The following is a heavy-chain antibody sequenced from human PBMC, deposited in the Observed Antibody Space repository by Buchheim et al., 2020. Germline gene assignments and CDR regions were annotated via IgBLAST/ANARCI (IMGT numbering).Heavy chain of an antibody. D-gene: IGHD3-10*01. V-gene: IGHV4-39*01. Sequence: QLQLQESGPGLVKPSETLSLTCFVSGDSIGSSSYYWGWVRQSPGKGLEWIAIAYYTGTTFYNPSLKSRVTISFEKSQRKFSLKMNSVTAADTAVYYCASGTILWFRTIDFWGQGAL. CDR1: GDSIGSSSYY. CDR3: ASGTILWFRTIDF. CDR2: AYYTGTT. J-gene: IGHJ4*02.